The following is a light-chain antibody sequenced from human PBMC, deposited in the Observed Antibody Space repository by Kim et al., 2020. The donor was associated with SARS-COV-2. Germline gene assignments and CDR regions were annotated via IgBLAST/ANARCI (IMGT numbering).Light chain of an antibody. CDR2: SAS. V-gene: IGKV1-39*01. CDR1: QRIGSY. Sequence: LSASVGDRVTITCRASQRIGSYVNWYQQKPGKAPNLLIYSASTLQSGVPSRFRGSGSGTDFTLTISSLQPEDFASYYCQQSYSTLSFGGGTKLEI. CDR3: QQSYSTLS. J-gene: IGKJ4*01.